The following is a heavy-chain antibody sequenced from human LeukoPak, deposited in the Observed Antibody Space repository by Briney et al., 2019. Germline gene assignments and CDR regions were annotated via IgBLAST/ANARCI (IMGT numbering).Heavy chain of an antibody. CDR3: AKDRAISGYDHFDY. CDR1: GFTFSSYW. J-gene: IGHJ4*02. CDR2: ISYDGSNK. D-gene: IGHD5-12*01. Sequence: PGGSLRLSCAASGFTFSSYWMHWVRQAPGKGLEWVAVISYDGSNKYYADSVKGRFTISRDNSKNTLYLQMNSLRAEDTAVYYCAKDRAISGYDHFDYWGQGTLVTVSS. V-gene: IGHV3-30*18.